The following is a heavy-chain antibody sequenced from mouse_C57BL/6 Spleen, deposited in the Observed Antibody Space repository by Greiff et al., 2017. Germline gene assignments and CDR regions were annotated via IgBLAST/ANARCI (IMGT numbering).Heavy chain of an antibody. V-gene: IGHV1-18*01. CDR1: GYTFTDYN. D-gene: IGHD1-1*01. CDR3: ARGRDYYYGSSPWYCDV. CDR2: INPNNGGT. Sequence: VQLQQSGPELVKPGASVKIPCKASGYTFTDYNMDWVKQSHGKSLEWIGDINPNNGGTIYNQKFKGKATLTVDKSSSTAYMELRSLTSEDTAVYYCARGRDYYYGSSPWYCDVWGTGTTVTVSS. J-gene: IGHJ1*03.